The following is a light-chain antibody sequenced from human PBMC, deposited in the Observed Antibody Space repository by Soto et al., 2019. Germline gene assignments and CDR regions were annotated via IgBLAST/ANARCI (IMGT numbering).Light chain of an antibody. Sequence: QSALTQPASVSGSPGQSITISCTGTNSDVGDYNYVSWYQQHPGKAPKLMIYDVSKRPSGVPDRFSGSKSGNTASLTISGLQAEDEADYYCCSYAGSYTLVVFGGGTKLTVL. CDR3: CSYAGSYTLVV. V-gene: IGLV2-11*01. CDR1: NSDVGDYNY. CDR2: DVS. J-gene: IGLJ2*01.